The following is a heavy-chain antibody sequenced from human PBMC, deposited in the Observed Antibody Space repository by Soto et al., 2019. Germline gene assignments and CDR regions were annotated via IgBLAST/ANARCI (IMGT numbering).Heavy chain of an antibody. CDR3: ARAAVGGYYYCFDY. D-gene: IGHD1-1*01. CDR2: LNPNTGVT. CDR1: AYTFTGYY. V-gene: IGHV1-2*02. J-gene: IGHJ4*02. Sequence: QVQLVQSGAEVKKPGASVMVSCKASAYTFTGYYIHWVRQAPGQGLEWMGWLNPNTGVTKYAHKFKATVIMTRDTSISTAYMHMSRLTSDDTAIYYCARAAVGGYYYCFDYWGQGTLVTVSS.